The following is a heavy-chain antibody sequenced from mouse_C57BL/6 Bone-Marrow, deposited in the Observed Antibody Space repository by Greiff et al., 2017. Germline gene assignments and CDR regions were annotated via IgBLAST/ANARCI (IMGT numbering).Heavy chain of an antibody. Sequence: EVQLVESGEGLVKPGGSLKLSCAASGFTFSSYAMSWVRQTPEKRLEWVAYISSGGDYIYYADTVKGRFTISRDNARNTLYLQMSSLKSEDTAMYYCTRDRDSFYAMDYWGQGTSVTVSS. CDR1: GFTFSSYA. V-gene: IGHV5-9-1*02. J-gene: IGHJ4*01. CDR3: TRDRDSFYAMDY. CDR2: ISSGGDYI.